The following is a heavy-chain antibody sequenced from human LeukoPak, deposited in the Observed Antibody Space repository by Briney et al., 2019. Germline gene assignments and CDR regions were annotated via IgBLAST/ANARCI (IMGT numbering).Heavy chain of an antibody. CDR2: IYHSGST. D-gene: IGHD3-9*01. V-gene: IGHV4-38-2*02. J-gene: IGHJ5*02. CDR3: AREVGDILTASWFDP. CDR1: GYSISSGYY. Sequence: SETLSLTCTVSGYSISSGYYWGWIRQPPGKGLEWIGSIYHSGSTYYNPSLKSRVTISVDTSKNQFSLKLSPVTAADTAVYYCAREVGDILTASWFDPWGQGTLVTVSS.